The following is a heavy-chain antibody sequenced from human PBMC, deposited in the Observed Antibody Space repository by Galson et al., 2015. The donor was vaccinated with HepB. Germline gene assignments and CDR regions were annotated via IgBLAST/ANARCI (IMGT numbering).Heavy chain of an antibody. J-gene: IGHJ6*02. CDR1: GYSFTTYV. CDR3: ARPLVPAAIHYYYGMDV. V-gene: IGHV1-18*01. CDR2: IRPYNGNT. D-gene: IGHD2-2*02. Sequence: SVKVSCKASGYSFTTYVISWVRQAPGQGLEWMGWIRPYNGNTNYAQKFQGRVTMTTDTSTSTAYVELRSLRSDDTAVYYCARPLVPAAIHYYYGMDVWGQGTTVTVSS.